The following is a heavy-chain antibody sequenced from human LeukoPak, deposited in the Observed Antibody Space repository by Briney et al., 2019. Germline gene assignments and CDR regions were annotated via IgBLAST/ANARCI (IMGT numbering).Heavy chain of an antibody. CDR3: ARGGYCSGGSCYAMYNWFDP. V-gene: IGHV3-21*01. CDR2: ISNSSSYI. Sequence: GGSLRISCAASGFTFSSYSMNWVRQAPGKGLEWVSSISNSSSYIYYADSVKGRFTISRDNAKNSLYLQMNSLRAEDTAVYYCARGGYCSGGSCYAMYNWFDPWGQGTLVTVSS. J-gene: IGHJ5*02. CDR1: GFTFSSYS. D-gene: IGHD2-15*01.